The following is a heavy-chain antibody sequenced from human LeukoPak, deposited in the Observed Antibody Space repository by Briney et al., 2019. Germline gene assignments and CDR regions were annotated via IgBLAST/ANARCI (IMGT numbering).Heavy chain of an antibody. CDR2: ISGTGANT. CDR1: GFTFKNYG. CDR3: AREQDSSSWFGSDY. Sequence: PGGSLRLSCAASGFTFKNYGMSWVRQAPGKGLEWVSDISGTGANTYYADSVKGRFTISRDNAKNSLYLQMNSLRDEDTAVYYCAREQDSSSWFGSDYWGQGTLVTVSS. V-gene: IGHV3-48*02. D-gene: IGHD6-13*01. J-gene: IGHJ4*02.